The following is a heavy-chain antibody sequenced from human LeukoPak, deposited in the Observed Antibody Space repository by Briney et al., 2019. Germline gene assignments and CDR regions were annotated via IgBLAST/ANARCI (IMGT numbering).Heavy chain of an antibody. J-gene: IGHJ6*02. CDR3: ARRNSSNYNYYYGMDV. CDR1: GYTFTNYY. Sequence: ASVKVSCKASGYTFTNYYMHWVRQAPGQGLEWMGIINPSGGSTSYAQKFQGRITMTRDTSTSTVYMELSSLRSEDTAVYYCARRNSSNYNYYYGMDVWGQGTTVTVSS. D-gene: IGHD6-6*01. CDR2: INPSGGST. V-gene: IGHV1-46*01.